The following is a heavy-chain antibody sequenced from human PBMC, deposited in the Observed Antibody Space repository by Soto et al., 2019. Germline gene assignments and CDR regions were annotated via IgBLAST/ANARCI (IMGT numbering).Heavy chain of an antibody. D-gene: IGHD5-18*01. Sequence: TSETLSLTCTVSGGSISPYYWAWIRQPPGKGLEWIGYIYYSGSTSYNPSLKSRVTISLETSKSQFSLRLSSVTAADTAVYYCACIFSGGYGYGFYYYGMDVWGQGTTVTVSS. CDR1: GGSISPYY. V-gene: IGHV4-59*08. CDR3: ACIFSGGYGYGFYYYGMDV. J-gene: IGHJ6*02. CDR2: IYYSGST.